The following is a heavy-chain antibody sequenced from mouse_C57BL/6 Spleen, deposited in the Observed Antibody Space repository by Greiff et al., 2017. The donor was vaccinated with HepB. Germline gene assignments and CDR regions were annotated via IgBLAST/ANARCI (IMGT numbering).Heavy chain of an antibody. Sequence: QVQLQQSGPELVKPGASVKLSCKASGYTFTSYWMHWVKQRPGQGLEWIGMIHPNSGSTNYNEKFKSKATLTVDKSSSTAYMQLSSLTSEDSAVYYCASSTTGYYYAMDYWGQGTSVTVSS. CDR2: IHPNSGST. D-gene: IGHD2-14*01. CDR3: ASSTTGYYYAMDY. J-gene: IGHJ4*01. CDR1: GYTFTSYW. V-gene: IGHV1-64*01.